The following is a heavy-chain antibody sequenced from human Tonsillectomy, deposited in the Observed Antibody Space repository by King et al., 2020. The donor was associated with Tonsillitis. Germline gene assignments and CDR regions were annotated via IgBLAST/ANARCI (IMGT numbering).Heavy chain of an antibody. V-gene: IGHV3-20*01. CDR2: INWNGVST. J-gene: IGHJ3*02. D-gene: IGHD6-19*01. CDR3: ARGSSGWGDDAFDI. Sequence: QLVQSGGGVVRPGGSLRLSCAASGFTFDDYGMSWVRQAPGKGLELVSGINWNGVSTGYADSVKGRFTISRDNAKNSLYLQMNSLRAEDTALYHCARGSSGWGDDAFDIWGQGTMVTVSS. CDR1: GFTFDDYG.